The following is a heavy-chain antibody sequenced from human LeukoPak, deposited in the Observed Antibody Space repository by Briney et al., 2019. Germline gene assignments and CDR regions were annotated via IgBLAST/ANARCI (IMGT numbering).Heavy chain of an antibody. Sequence: PSETLSLTCAVYGGSFSGSYWSWIRQPPGKGLEWVGEIRHSGTTNYNPSLKSRVTISIHMSKNQFSLTLSSVTPAETAVYYCARGSVWFGELSPYYYFMDVWGKGTTVTVSS. CDR2: IRHSGTT. CDR3: ARGSVWFGELSPYYYFMDV. D-gene: IGHD3-10*01. CDR1: GGSFSGSY. V-gene: IGHV4-34*01. J-gene: IGHJ6*03.